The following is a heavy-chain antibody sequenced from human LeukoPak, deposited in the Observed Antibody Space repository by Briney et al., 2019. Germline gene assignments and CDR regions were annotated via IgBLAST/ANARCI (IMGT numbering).Heavy chain of an antibody. D-gene: IGHD6-13*01. J-gene: IGHJ4*02. CDR1: AGSISSNTYY. V-gene: IGHV4-39*01. CDR3: TTRPAGVIAAAGIYYFDY. CDR2: IFLSGST. Sequence: PSQTLSPTCTVSAGSISSNTYYWGWLRQPPGKGLEWFGNIFLSGSTYYNPSPKGRGTISVDTSKNQLSLRLSSVTAADAAVYYCTTRPAGVIAAAGIYYFDYWGQGTLVTVSS.